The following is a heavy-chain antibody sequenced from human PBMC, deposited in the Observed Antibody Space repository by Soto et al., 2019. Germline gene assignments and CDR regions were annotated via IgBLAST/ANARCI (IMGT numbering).Heavy chain of an antibody. V-gene: IGHV4-30-4*01. D-gene: IGHD3-22*01. CDR3: ARGPARAGLIVAKDNWFDP. Sequence: SETLSLTCTVSGGSISSGDYYWSWIRQPPGKGLEWIGYIYYSGSTYYNPSLKSRVTISVDTSKNQFSLKLSSVTAADTAVYYCARGPARAGLIVAKDNWFDPWGQGTLVTVSS. CDR2: IYYSGST. J-gene: IGHJ5*02. CDR1: GGSISSGDYY.